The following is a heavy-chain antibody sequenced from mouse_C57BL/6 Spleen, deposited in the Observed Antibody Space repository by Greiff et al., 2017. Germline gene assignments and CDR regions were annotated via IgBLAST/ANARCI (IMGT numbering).Heavy chain of an antibody. Sequence: VQLQQPGAELVKPGASVKLSCKASGYTFTSYWMHWVKQRPGQGLEWIGMIHPNSGSTNYNEKFKSKATLTVDKSSSTAYMQLSSLTSEDSAVYYWARSDYGSSYWYFDVWGTGTTVTVSS. D-gene: IGHD1-1*01. CDR3: ARSDYGSSYWYFDV. J-gene: IGHJ1*03. V-gene: IGHV1-64*01. CDR2: IHPNSGST. CDR1: GYTFTSYW.